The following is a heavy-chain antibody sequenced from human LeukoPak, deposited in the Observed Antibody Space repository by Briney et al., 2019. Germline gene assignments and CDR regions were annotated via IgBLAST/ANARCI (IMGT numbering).Heavy chain of an antibody. CDR3: ARDAPITGTSYDYYAMDV. Sequence: SQTLSLTCAISGDSVSSNSAAWNWIRQSPSRGLEWLVRTYYRSTWDHGYAISVKHRITINPDTSKNQFSLHLRSVTPEDTAVYYCARDAPITGTSYDYYAMDVWGQGTTVTASS. J-gene: IGHJ6*02. D-gene: IGHD1-7*01. V-gene: IGHV6-1*01. CDR1: GDSVSSNSAA. CDR2: TYYRSTWDH.